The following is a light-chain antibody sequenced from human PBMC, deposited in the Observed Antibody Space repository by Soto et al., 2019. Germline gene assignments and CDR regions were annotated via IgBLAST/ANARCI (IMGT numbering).Light chain of an antibody. V-gene: IGLV2-14*01. CDR3: SSYASTSTAV. J-gene: IGLJ1*01. CDR1: SSDVGAYNY. Sequence: QSVLTQPASVSGSPGQSITISCTGTSSDVGAYNYVPWYQQHPGKAPKLMIYEVNYRPSGVSNRFSGSKSGITASLTISGLQAEDEADYYCSSYASTSTAVFGSGTKVTV. CDR2: EVN.